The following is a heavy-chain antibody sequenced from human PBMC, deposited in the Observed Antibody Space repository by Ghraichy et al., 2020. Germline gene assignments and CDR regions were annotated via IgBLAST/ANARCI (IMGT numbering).Heavy chain of an antibody. J-gene: IGHJ4*02. D-gene: IGHD2-15*01. V-gene: IGHV4-61*01. Sequence: SQTISLTCTVSGGSVNSGSYYWTWIRQPPGKGLEWIGHIYNSGSTNYNPSLKSRVTISVDTSKNQFSLKLSSVTAADTAVYYCAKEYSYWGQGTLVTVSS. CDR1: GGSVNSGSYY. CDR3: AKEYSY. CDR2: IYNSGST.